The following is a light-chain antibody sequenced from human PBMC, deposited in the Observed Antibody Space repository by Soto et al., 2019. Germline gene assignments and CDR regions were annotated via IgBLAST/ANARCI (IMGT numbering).Light chain of an antibody. CDR2: DAS. V-gene: IGKV3-11*01. Sequence: EFVLTQSPATLSLSPGERASLSCRASQSVSSYLAWYQQKPGQAPRLLIYDASNRATGIPARFSGTGSGTDFTLTISSLEPEDFGVFYCQQRFDWPKITFGQGTRLEIK. CDR1: QSVSSY. CDR3: QQRFDWPKIT. J-gene: IGKJ5*01.